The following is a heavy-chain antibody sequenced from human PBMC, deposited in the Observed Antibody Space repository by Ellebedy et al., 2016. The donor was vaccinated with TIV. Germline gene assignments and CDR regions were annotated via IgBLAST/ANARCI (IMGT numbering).Heavy chain of an antibody. Sequence: GGSLRLXXAASGFSFNKYWMGWVRQAPGNGLEWVANIEQDGSDKYYVDSVKGRFTLSRDNAKNSLYLQMNSLRAEDTAVYYCARDPWGYQLLYGMDVWGQGTTVTVSS. J-gene: IGHJ6*02. CDR2: IEQDGSDK. CDR3: ARDPWGYQLLYGMDV. V-gene: IGHV3-7*01. D-gene: IGHD2-2*02. CDR1: GFSFNKYW.